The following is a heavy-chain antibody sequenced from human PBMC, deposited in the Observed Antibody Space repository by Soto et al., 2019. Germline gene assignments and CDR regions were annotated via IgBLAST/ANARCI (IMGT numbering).Heavy chain of an antibody. V-gene: IGHV1-69*08. Sequence: QVQLVQSGAEVKKPGSSVKVSCKASGGTFSSYTISWVRQAPGQGLEWMGRIIPILGIANYAQKFQGRVTITADKSTSTAYMELSSLRSEDTAVYYCARDTVTSGYAFDIWGLGTMVTVSS. CDR2: IIPILGIA. J-gene: IGHJ3*02. D-gene: IGHD4-17*01. CDR3: ARDTVTSGYAFDI. CDR1: GGTFSSYT.